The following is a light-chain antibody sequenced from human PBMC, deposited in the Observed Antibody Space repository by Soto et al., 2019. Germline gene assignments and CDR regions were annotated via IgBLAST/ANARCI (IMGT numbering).Light chain of an antibody. V-gene: IGKV3-11*01. CDR2: DAS. Sequence: EIVMTQSPATLSVSPGERATLSCRASQSVSSDLAWYQQKPGQAPRLLIYDASNRATGIPARFSGSGSGTDFALTISSLEPEDSAVYYCQQRSNWPSITSGQGRRLEI. CDR3: QQRSNWPSIT. J-gene: IGKJ5*01. CDR1: QSVSSD.